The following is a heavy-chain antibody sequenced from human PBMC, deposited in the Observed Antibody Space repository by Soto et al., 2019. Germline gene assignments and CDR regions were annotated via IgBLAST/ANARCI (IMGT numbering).Heavy chain of an antibody. CDR3: ASIAAPGTTHFDF. CDR2: IYYSGNT. Sequence: SETLSLTCTVSGGSLGSSSYYWGWIRQSPGKGLEWIGNIYYSGNTFYNPSLKSRVTISVDTSKNQFYLHLSSVTAADTAIFYCASIAAPGTTHFDFWGQGTLVTVS. V-gene: IGHV4-39*01. D-gene: IGHD6-13*01. CDR1: GGSLGSSSYY. J-gene: IGHJ4*02.